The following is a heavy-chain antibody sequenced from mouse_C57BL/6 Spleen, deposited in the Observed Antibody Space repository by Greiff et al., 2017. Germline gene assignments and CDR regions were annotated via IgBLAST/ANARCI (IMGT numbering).Heavy chain of an antibody. V-gene: IGHV1-64*01. Sequence: QVQLQQSGAELVKPGASVKLSCKASGYTFTSYWMHWVKQRPGQGLEWIGMIHPNSGSTNYNEKFKSKATLTVDKSSSTAYMQLSSLTSEDSAVYYCAREGYYGSSLAWFAYWGQGTLVTVSA. J-gene: IGHJ3*01. CDR1: GYTFTSYW. CDR3: AREGYYGSSLAWFAY. CDR2: IHPNSGST. D-gene: IGHD1-1*01.